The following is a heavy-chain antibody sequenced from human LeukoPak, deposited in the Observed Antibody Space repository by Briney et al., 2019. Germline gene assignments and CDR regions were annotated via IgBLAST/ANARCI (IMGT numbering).Heavy chain of an antibody. CDR3: ARVGDTTAAGTVDY. J-gene: IGHJ4*02. V-gene: IGHV3-11*01. CDR1: GFTFSDYY. Sequence: PGGPLRLSCAASGFTFSDYYMSWIRQAPGKGLEWVSYISPSSSSKPYADSVRGRFTTSRDNAENSLSLQMNSLRAEDTAMYYCARVGDTTAAGTVDYWGQGTLVTVSS. D-gene: IGHD6-13*01. CDR2: ISPSSSSK.